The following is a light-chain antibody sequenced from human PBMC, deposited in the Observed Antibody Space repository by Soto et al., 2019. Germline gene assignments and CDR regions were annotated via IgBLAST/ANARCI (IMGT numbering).Light chain of an antibody. CDR2: EVT. CDR3: SSYAVTNIFV. CDR1: SSDVGGYNY. J-gene: IGLJ1*01. Sequence: QSVLTQPPSASGSPGQSVTISCTGTSSDVGGYNYVSWYQQHPGKAPKLMIYEVTKRPSGVPDRFSGSKSGSTASLTVSGLQAEDEAEYYCSSYAVTNIFVFGTGTKVTVL. V-gene: IGLV2-8*01.